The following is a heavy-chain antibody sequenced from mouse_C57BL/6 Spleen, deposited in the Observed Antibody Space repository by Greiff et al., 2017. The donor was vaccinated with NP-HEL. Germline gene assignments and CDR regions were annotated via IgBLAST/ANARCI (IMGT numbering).Heavy chain of an antibody. CDR3: ARLGRVDY. J-gene: IGHJ2*01. CDR2: IDPSDSYT. CDR1: GYTFTSYC. D-gene: IGHD4-1*01. V-gene: IGHV1-69*01. Sequence: QVQLQQPGAELVMPGASVKLSCKASGYTFTSYCMHWVKQRPGQGLEWIGEIDPSDSYTYYNQKFKGKSTLTVDKSSSTAYMQLSSLTSEDSAVYYCARLGRVDYWGQGTTLTVSS.